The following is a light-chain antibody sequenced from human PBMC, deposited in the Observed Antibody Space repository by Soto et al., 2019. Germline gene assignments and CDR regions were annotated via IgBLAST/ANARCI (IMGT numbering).Light chain of an antibody. Sequence: ETVMTQSPATLSLSQGERATLSCRASQSVSTNLVWYQQRPGPAPRLLIYSASIRATGIPTRFSGSGSETEFTLPISSLQSEDSALYYWQQYKNWPPWTFGQGTKVEV. J-gene: IGKJ1*01. CDR2: SAS. CDR3: QQYKNWPPWT. V-gene: IGKV3-15*01. CDR1: QSVSTN.